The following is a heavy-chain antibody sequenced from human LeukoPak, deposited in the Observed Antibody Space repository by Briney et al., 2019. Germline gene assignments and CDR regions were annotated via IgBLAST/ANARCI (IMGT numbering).Heavy chain of an antibody. D-gene: IGHD3-9*01. CDR3: ARDLNWLLFDY. CDR2: VKYDGSTT. Sequence: GGSLRLSCAASGFTFSAYWMHWVRQAPGKGLVWVSRVKYDGSTTTYADSVRGRFTISRGNAKNILYLQMNSLRVEDTAVYYCARDLNWLLFDYWGQGTLVTVSS. V-gene: IGHV3-74*01. CDR1: GFTFSAYW. J-gene: IGHJ4*02.